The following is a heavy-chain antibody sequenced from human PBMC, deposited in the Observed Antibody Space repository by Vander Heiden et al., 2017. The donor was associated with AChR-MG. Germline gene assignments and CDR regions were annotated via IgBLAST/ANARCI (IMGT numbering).Heavy chain of an antibody. J-gene: IGHJ6*02. CDR3: ARDLGTSYCGGDCFYYGMDV. CDR1: GGTFSSYA. V-gene: IGHV1-69*01. CDR2: IIPIFGTA. D-gene: IGHD2-21*02. Sequence: QVQLVQSGAEVTKPGSSVKVSCKASGGTFSSYAISWVRQAPGQGLEWMGGIIPIFGTANYAQKFQGRGTITADESTSTAYMELSSLRSEDTAVYYCARDLGTSYCGGDCFYYGMDVWGQGTTVTVSS.